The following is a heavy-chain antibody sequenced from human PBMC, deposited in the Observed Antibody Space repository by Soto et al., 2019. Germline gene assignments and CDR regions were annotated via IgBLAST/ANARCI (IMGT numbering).Heavy chain of an antibody. CDR3: ARGIVGATYDY. J-gene: IGHJ4*02. CDR2: INHSGST. V-gene: IGHV4-34*01. CDR1: GGSFSGYY. D-gene: IGHD1-26*01. Sequence: QVQLQQWGAGLLKPSETLSLTCAVYGGSFSGYYWSWIRQPPGKGLEWLGEINHSGSTNYNPSLKSRVTISVDTSKNQFSLKLSSVTAADTAVYYCARGIVGATYDYWGQGTLVTVSS.